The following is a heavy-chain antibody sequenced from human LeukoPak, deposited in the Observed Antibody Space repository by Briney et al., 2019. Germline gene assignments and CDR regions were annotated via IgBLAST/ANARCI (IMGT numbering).Heavy chain of an antibody. CDR2: ISGSGGST. CDR3: AKGEQLVQFPFDY. V-gene: IGHV3-23*01. J-gene: IGHJ4*02. D-gene: IGHD6-13*01. Sequence: GGSLRLSCAASGFTFSSYAMSWFGQAPGKGLEWVSAISGSGGSTYYADSVKGRFTISRDNSKNTLYLQMNSLRAEDTAVYYCAKGEQLVQFPFDYWGQGTLVTVSS. CDR1: GFTFSSYA.